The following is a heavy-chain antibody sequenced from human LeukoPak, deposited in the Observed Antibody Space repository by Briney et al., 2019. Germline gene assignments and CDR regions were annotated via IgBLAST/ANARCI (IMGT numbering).Heavy chain of an antibody. Sequence: SETLSLTCTVSGGSISSYYWSWIRQPAGKGLEWIGRIYTSGSTNYNPSLKSRVTMSADTSKNQFSLKLSSVTAADTAVYYCASSNIAARDWYFDLWGRGTLVTVSS. J-gene: IGHJ2*01. D-gene: IGHD6-6*01. CDR2: IYTSGST. V-gene: IGHV4-4*07. CDR1: GGSISSYY. CDR3: ASSNIAARDWYFDL.